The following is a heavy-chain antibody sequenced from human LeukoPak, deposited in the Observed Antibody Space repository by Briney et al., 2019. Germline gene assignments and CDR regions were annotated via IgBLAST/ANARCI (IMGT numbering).Heavy chain of an antibody. V-gene: IGHV1-2*02. CDR3: ARGLAGYSSGWYYYMDV. CDR2: INPNSGGT. Sequence: ASVKVSCKASGYTFTDYYMHWVRQAPGQGLEWMGWINPNSGGTNYAQKFQGRVTMTRDTSNSTAYMELSRLGSDDTAVYYCARGLAGYSSGWYYYMDVWGKGTTVTVSS. CDR1: GYTFTDYY. J-gene: IGHJ6*03. D-gene: IGHD6-19*01.